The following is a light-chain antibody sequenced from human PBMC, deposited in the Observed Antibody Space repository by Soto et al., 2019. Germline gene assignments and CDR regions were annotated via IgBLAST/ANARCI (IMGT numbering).Light chain of an antibody. J-gene: IGLJ1*01. CDR1: GSNIGSNT. Sequence: QSVLTQPPSASGTPGQRVTISCSGSGSNIGSNTVDWYQQLPGTAPKLLIYSNNQRPSGVPDRFSGSKSGPSVSLAISGLQSEDEADYYCAAWDDSLNGRLFGTGTKLTVL. V-gene: IGLV1-44*01. CDR3: AAWDDSLNGRL. CDR2: SNN.